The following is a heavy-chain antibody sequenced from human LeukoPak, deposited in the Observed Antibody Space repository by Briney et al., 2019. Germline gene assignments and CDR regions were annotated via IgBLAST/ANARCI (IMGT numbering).Heavy chain of an antibody. J-gene: IGHJ4*02. Sequence: ASVKVSCKASGYTFTSYDINWVRQAPGQGLEWMGWINPYNGNTNYAQNLQGRVTMTTDTSTGTAYMELRSLRSDDTAVYYCATRPITAPAGLHWGQGTLVTVSS. V-gene: IGHV1-18*01. CDR1: GYTFTSYD. CDR3: ATRPITAPAGLH. D-gene: IGHD6-6*01. CDR2: INPYNGNT.